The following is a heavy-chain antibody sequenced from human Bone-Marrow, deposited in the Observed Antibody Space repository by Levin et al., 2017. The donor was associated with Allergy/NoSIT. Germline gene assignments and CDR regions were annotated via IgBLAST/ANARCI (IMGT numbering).Heavy chain of an antibody. J-gene: IGHJ3*02. V-gene: IGHV3-30*04. CDR2: ISSDGTNI. CDR3: GKDMLTVGSNSYYNDVFDI. CDR1: GFSFSSYA. D-gene: IGHD3-16*01. Sequence: GESLKISCEGSGFSFSSYALHWVRQVPGKGLDWVAVISSDGTNIHQADSVKGRFTISRDNSKNTVYLQMNSLRTDDTALYYCGKDMLTVGSNSYYNDVFDIWVQGTMVTGS.